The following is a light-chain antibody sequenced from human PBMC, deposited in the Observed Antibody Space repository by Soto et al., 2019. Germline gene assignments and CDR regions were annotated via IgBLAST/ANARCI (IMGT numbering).Light chain of an antibody. Sequence: QAVVTQTPSVSGTPGQRVNISCSGSSSNIGRNYVYWYHQFPGTAPKLLIYRDNERPSGVPDRFSGSKSGTSASLAISGLRSGDEADYHCATWDDSLVGLVFGGGTKLTVL. CDR1: SSNIGRNY. CDR3: ATWDDSLVGLV. J-gene: IGLJ2*01. V-gene: IGLV1-47*01. CDR2: RDN.